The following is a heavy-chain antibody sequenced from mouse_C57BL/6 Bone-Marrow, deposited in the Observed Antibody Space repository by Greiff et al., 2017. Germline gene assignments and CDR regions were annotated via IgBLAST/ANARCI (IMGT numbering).Heavy chain of an antibody. D-gene: IGHD1-1*01. CDR3: TRLSSHWYFDV. Sequence: EVQLQQSGPVLARPGASVKMSCKTSGYTFTSYWMHWVKQRPGQGLEWIGAIYPGNSDTSYNQKFKGKATLTAVTSASTAYMELISLTNEDSAVYYCTRLSSHWYFDVWGTGTTVTVSS. V-gene: IGHV1-5*01. CDR2: IYPGNSDT. J-gene: IGHJ1*03. CDR1: GYTFTSYW.